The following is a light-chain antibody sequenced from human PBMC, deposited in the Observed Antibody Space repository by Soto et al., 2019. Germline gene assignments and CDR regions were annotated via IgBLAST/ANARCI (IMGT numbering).Light chain of an antibody. Sequence: DIQMTQSPSSVSASVGDRVIITCRASQGISSWLAWYQQKPGEAPKLLIYAASRLQSGVPSRFRGRGSGTGCSLTISGLQSEDFATYGCQQADSFPLTFGGGTRGESN. CDR2: AAS. V-gene: IGKV1D-12*01. CDR3: QQADSFPLT. J-gene: IGKJ4*02. CDR1: QGISSW.